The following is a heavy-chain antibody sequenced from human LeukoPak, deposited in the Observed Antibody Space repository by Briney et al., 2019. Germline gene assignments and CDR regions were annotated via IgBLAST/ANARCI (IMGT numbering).Heavy chain of an antibody. CDR3: ARAVSGSWTVALYYYYYMDV. CDR2: ISAYNGNT. J-gene: IGHJ6*03. V-gene: IGHV1-18*01. D-gene: IGHD1-26*01. CDR1: GYTFTSYG. Sequence: ASVKVSCKASGYTFTSYGISWVRQAPGQGLEWMGWISAYNGNTNYAQKLQGRVTMTTDTSTSTAYMELRSLRSDDTAVYYCARAVSGSWTVALYYYYYMDVWDKGTTVTISS.